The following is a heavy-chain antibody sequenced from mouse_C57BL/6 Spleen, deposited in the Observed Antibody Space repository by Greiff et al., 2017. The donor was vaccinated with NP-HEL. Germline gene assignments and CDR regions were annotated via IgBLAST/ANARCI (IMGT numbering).Heavy chain of an antibody. CDR1: GYTFTSYW. CDR2: INPSSGYT. Sequence: QVQLKQSGAELAKPGASVKLSCKASGYTFTSYWMHWVKQRPGQGLEWIGYINPSSGYTKYNQKFKDKATLTADKSSSTAYMQLSSLTYEDSAVYYCGGGNYVYAMDYWGQGTSVTVSS. J-gene: IGHJ4*01. CDR3: GGGNYVYAMDY. V-gene: IGHV1-7*01. D-gene: IGHD2-1*01.